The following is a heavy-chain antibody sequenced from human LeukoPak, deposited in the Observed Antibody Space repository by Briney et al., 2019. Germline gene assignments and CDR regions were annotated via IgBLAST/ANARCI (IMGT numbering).Heavy chain of an antibody. Sequence: PSETLSLTCAVYGGSFSGYYWSWIRQPPGKGLEWIGEINHSGSTNYNPSLKSRVTISVDTSKDQFSLKLSSVTAADTAVYYCARDRAWDSSGYYLGYDAFDIWGQRTMVTVSS. CDR1: GGSFSGYY. V-gene: IGHV4-34*01. J-gene: IGHJ3*02. D-gene: IGHD3-22*01. CDR3: ARDRAWDSSGYYLGYDAFDI. CDR2: INHSGST.